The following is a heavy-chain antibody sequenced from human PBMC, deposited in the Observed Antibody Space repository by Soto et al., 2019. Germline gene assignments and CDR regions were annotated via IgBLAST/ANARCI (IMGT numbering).Heavy chain of an antibody. CDR3: ARHAFRSYGDAFDI. CDR1: GGSISGSSTY. D-gene: IGHD5-18*01. J-gene: IGHJ3*02. CDR2: IYYSGST. V-gene: IGHV4-39*01. Sequence: TLSLTCTVSGGSISGSSTYWGWIRNPPGKGLEWIGSIYYSGSTYYNPSLKSRVTISVDTSKNQFSLKLSSVTAADTAVYYCARHAFRSYGDAFDIWGQGTMVTVAS.